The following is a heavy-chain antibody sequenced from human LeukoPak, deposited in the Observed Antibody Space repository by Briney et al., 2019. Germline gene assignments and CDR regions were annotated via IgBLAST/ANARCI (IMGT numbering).Heavy chain of an antibody. J-gene: IGHJ4*02. CDR3: ARGHSQWLRFVLGY. CDR1: GYTFTSYD. Sequence: GASVKVSCKASGYTFTSYDINWVRQATGQGLEWMGWMNPNSGNTGYAQKFRGRVTMTRNTSISTAYMELSSLRSEDTAVYYCARGHSQWLRFVLGYWGQGTLVTVSS. V-gene: IGHV1-8*01. CDR2: MNPNSGNT. D-gene: IGHD5-12*01.